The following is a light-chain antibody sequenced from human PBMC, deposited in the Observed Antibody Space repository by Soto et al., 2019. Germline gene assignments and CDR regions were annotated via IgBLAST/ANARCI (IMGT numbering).Light chain of an antibody. Sequence: QAVVTQEPSLTVSPGGTVTLTCGSSTGAVTIGYYPNWCQQKPGQAPSAIIYSTNNQHSWIPARFSGSILGGKAALTLSGVQPADEDEDYCLLFYGGAQLWVFGGGTKLTVL. CDR3: LLFYGGAQLWV. CDR2: STN. J-gene: IGLJ3*02. V-gene: IGLV7-43*01. CDR1: TGAVTIGYY.